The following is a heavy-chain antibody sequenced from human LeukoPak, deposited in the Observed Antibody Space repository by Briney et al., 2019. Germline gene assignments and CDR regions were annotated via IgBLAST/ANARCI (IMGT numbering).Heavy chain of an antibody. V-gene: IGHV4-34*01. CDR1: GGSFSGYY. D-gene: IGHD1-7*01. CDR2: IYYSGST. CDR3: ARVSGTTDHFDY. J-gene: IGHJ4*02. Sequence: PSETLSLTCAVYGGSFSGYYWSWIRQPPGKGLEWIGSIYYSGSTYYNPSLKSRVTISVDTSKNQFSLKLSSVTAADTAVYYCARVSGTTDHFDYWGQGTLVTVSS.